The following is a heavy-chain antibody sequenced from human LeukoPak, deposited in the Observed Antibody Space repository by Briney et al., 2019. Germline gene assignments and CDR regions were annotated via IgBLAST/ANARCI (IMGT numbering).Heavy chain of an antibody. D-gene: IGHD3-10*01. CDR1: GCTFSTYW. CDR2: INGDGSTT. CDR3: ARSYYASGTYYNAPFFDF. J-gene: IGHJ4*02. V-gene: IGHV3-74*03. Sequence: GGSLRLSCAASGCTFSTYWMHWVRRAPGKGLVWVSGINGDGSTTTYANSVKGRFTISRDNAKNTLYLEMHSRRAEDTAVYYCARSYYASGTYYNAPFFDFWGQGTLVAASS.